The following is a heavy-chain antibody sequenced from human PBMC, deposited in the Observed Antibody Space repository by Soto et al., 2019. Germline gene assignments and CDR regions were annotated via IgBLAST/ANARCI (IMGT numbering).Heavy chain of an antibody. J-gene: IGHJ4*02. CDR3: ARGWQGDY. CDR1: GFTFSSYA. CDR2: ISGSGGVI. V-gene: IGHV3-23*01. Sequence: EVQLLESGGGLVQPGGSLRLSCAASGFTFSSYAMNWVRQAPGKGLEWVSAISGSGGVIYYADSVKGRFTISRDNSKNTLYLQMNSLRAEDTAVYYCARGWQGDYWGQGTLVTVSS. D-gene: IGHD6-19*01.